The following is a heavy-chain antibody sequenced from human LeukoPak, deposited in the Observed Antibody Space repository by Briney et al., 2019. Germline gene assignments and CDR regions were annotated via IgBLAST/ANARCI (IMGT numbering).Heavy chain of an antibody. Sequence: GESLKISCKGSGYNFPNHWIGWVRQMPGKGLEWMGIIYPDDSDTRYSPSFQGQVTISADKSISTAYLQWSSLKASDTAMYYCARLLWFGENNWFDPWGQGTLVTVSS. J-gene: IGHJ5*02. CDR1: GYNFPNHW. CDR3: ARLLWFGENNWFDP. V-gene: IGHV5-51*01. D-gene: IGHD3-10*01. CDR2: IYPDDSDT.